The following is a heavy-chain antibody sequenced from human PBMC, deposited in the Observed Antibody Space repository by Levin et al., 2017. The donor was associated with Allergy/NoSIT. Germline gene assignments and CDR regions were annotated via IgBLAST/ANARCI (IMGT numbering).Heavy chain of an antibody. CDR3: ATVGTSYTVMDTFDY. CDR1: GFTFSSYS. J-gene: IGHJ4*02. Sequence: GGSLRLSCAASGFTFSSYSMHWVRQPPGKGLEWVSSISSDSNVIFYADSVKGRFTISRDNAKNSLYLQMNSLRAEDTALYYCATVGTSYTVMDTFDYWGQGTLVTVSS. V-gene: IGHV3-21*01. CDR2: ISSDSNVI. D-gene: IGHD5-18*01.